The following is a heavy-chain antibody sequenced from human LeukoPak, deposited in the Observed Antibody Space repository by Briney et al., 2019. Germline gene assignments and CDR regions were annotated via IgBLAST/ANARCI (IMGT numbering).Heavy chain of an antibody. J-gene: IGHJ6*03. CDR1: GYSISSGYY. D-gene: IGHD5-12*01. CDR3: ARDRSGYDWSYYYYYMDV. Sequence: PSETLFLTCTVPGYSISSGYYWGWIRQPPGKGLEWIGSIYHSGSTYYNPSLKSRVTISVDTSKNQFSLKLSSVTAADTAVYYCARDRSGYDWSYYYYYMDVWGKGTTVTVSS. CDR2: IYHSGST. V-gene: IGHV4-38-2*02.